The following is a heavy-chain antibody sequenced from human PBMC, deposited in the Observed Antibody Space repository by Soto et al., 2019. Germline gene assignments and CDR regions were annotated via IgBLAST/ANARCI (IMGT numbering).Heavy chain of an antibody. D-gene: IGHD3-3*01. Sequence: SETLSLTCAVYGGSFSGYYWSWIRQPPGKGLEWIGEINHSGSTNYNPSLKSRVTISVDTSKNQFSLKLSSVTAADTAVYYCARRYDFWSGYYRQNYYYYMHVWGKGTTVTVSS. V-gene: IGHV4-34*01. CDR3: ARRYDFWSGYYRQNYYYYMHV. J-gene: IGHJ6*03. CDR1: GGSFSGYY. CDR2: INHSGST.